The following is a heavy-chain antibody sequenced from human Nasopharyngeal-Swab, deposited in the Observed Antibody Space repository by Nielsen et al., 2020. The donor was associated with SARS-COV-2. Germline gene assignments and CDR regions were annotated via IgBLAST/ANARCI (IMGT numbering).Heavy chain of an antibody. V-gene: IGHV3-53*01. CDR1: GFTVSSNY. CDR3: ARAGITGTPWGWFDP. J-gene: IGHJ5*02. CDR2: IYSGGST. D-gene: IGHD1-7*01. Sequence: GESLKISCAASGFTVSSNYMSWVRQAPGKGLEWASVIYSGGSTYYADSVKGRFTISRDNSKNTLYLQMNSLRAEDTAVYYCARAGITGTPWGWFDPWGQGTLVTVSS.